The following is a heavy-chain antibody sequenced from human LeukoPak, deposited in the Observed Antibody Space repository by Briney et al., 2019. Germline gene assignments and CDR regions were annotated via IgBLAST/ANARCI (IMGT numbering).Heavy chain of an antibody. CDR2: IYWDDDK. D-gene: IGHD5-18*01. V-gene: IGHV2-5*02. CDR1: GFSLSTSGVG. Sequence: KESGPTLVKPTQTLTLTCTFSGFSLSTSGVGVGWIRQPPGKALEWLALIYWDDDKRYSPSLKSRLTISKDTSKNQVVLTMTNMDPVDTATYYCAHRPPGGYSYVFDYWGQGTLVTVSS. J-gene: IGHJ4*02. CDR3: AHRPPGGYSYVFDY.